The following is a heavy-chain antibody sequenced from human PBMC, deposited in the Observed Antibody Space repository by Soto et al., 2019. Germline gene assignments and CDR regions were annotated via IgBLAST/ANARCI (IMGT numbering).Heavy chain of an antibody. CDR2: INTYNGNT. CDR3: ARDRDDSSWSTAENFQH. CDR1: GYTFPDYG. Sequence: ASVKVSCKASGYTFPDYGIHWVRQAPGQGLEWMGWINTYNGNTYYTQNLQGRVTMTRDTSTSTAYMDLRSLRFDDTALYYCARDRDDSSWSTAENFQHWGQGTLFTVS. D-gene: IGHD3-22*01. J-gene: IGHJ1*01. V-gene: IGHV1-18*01.